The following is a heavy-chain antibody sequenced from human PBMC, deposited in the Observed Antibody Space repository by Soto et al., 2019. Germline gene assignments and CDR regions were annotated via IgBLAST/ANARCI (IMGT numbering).Heavy chain of an antibody. V-gene: IGHV4-59*01. J-gene: IGHJ3*02. D-gene: IGHD2-21*01. CDR2: IYYNGIT. CDR3: ERDRGGDGYSSDAFDI. Sequence: SETLSLTCTVSDASINTYYWSWIRQPPGKALEFIGYIYYNGITNYNPSLKSRVTMSVDTSKNQFSLKLSTVTAADTAVYYCERDRGGDGYSSDAFDIWGQGTMVTVSS. CDR1: DASINTYY.